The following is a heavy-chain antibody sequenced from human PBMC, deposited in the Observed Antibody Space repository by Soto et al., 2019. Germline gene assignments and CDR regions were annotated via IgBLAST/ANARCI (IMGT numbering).Heavy chain of an antibody. J-gene: IGHJ4*02. CDR3: ARGYGRCPQS. Sequence: QVQLQESGPGLVKPSETLSLTCSVSGGSVSSGRYYGSWIRQPLGKGLEWIGYIYYSGSTNYNPSHKSRVTQSVDTSKNQFSLKLSPVPAADTDVYYCARGYGRCPQSWGQGTLVTVSS. CDR2: IYYSGST. V-gene: IGHV4-61*01. CDR1: GGSVSSGRYY. D-gene: IGHD3-16*01.